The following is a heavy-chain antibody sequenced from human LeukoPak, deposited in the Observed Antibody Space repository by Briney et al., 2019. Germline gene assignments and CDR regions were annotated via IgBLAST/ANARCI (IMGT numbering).Heavy chain of an antibody. D-gene: IGHD3-10*01. CDR3: AGTFADGSGSYYKKNWFDP. Sequence: ASVKVSCKASGGTFSSYAISWVRQAPGQGLEWMGGIIPIFGTANYAQKFQGRVTITADKSTSTAYMELSSLRSEDTAVYYCAGTFADGSGSYYKKNWFDPWGQGTLVTVSS. V-gene: IGHV1-69*06. CDR1: GGTFSSYA. CDR2: IIPIFGTA. J-gene: IGHJ5*02.